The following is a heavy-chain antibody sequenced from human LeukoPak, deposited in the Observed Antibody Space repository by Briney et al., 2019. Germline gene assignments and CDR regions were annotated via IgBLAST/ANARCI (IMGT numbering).Heavy chain of an antibody. Sequence: SVKVSCKASGGTFNSYAISWVRQAPGQGLEWMGGIIPMFGTANYAQKFQGRVTITADESTSTAYMDLTSLRSEDTAVYYCARAPNFSDSSGYLLSLDYWGQGTLVTVSS. V-gene: IGHV1-69*13. CDR1: GGTFNSYA. J-gene: IGHJ4*02. D-gene: IGHD3-22*01. CDR2: IIPMFGTA. CDR3: ARAPNFSDSSGYLLSLDY.